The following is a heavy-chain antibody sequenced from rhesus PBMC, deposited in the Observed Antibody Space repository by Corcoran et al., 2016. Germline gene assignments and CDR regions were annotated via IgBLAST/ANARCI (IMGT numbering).Heavy chain of an antibody. Sequence: QVQLQESGPGVVKPSETLSLTCAVSGGSISDSYRWSWIRQPPGKGLEWIGYIYGSSTSTNYNPSLKSRVTSSKDTSKNQFSVKMSSVTAADTAVYYCARDYYEDDYGYDDYWGQGVLVTVSS. J-gene: IGHJ4*01. V-gene: IGHV4S10*01. D-gene: IGHD3-9*01. CDR3: ARDYYEDDYGYDDY. CDR1: GGSISDSYR. CDR2: IYGSSTST.